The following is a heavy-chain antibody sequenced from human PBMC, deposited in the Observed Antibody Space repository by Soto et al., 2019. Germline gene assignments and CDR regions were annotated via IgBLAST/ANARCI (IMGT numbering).Heavy chain of an antibody. Sequence: KLVESGGGVVQPGRSLRLSCAASGFVFSDYGMHWVRQAPGKGLEGVALITNDGNNEFYRESVKGRFSISRVRSTNTVYLLMNSLISEEPGVYYCVKGGPGGGRHFYYGMDVWGQGTTVTGSS. CDR1: GFVFSDYG. CDR3: VKGGPGGGRHFYYGMDV. D-gene: IGHD1-26*01. CDR2: ITNDGNNE. J-gene: IGHJ6*02. V-gene: IGHV3-30*18.